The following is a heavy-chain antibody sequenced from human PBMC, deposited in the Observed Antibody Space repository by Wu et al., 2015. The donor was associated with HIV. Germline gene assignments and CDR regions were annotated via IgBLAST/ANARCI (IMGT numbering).Heavy chain of an antibody. J-gene: IGHJ6*02. CDR1: GATFTSYA. Sequence: QVQLLQSGAEVKNPGSSVRVSCKASGATFTSYALSWVRQAPGQGLEWMGRLIPMYGTANYAQKFQGRVTITADESTSTAYMELSSLRSEDTAVYYCARDLSASGWGYYGMDVWGQGTTVTVSS. D-gene: IGHD6-19*01. CDR3: ARDLSASGWGYYGMDV. V-gene: IGHV1-69*13. CDR2: LIPMYGTA.